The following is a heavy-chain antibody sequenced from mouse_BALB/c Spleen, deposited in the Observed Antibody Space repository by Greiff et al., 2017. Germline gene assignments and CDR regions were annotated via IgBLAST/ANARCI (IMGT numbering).Heavy chain of an antibody. CDR3: ARQGVDSSGYEYLDY. J-gene: IGHJ2*01. V-gene: IGHV5-12-1*01. D-gene: IGHD3-2*01. CDR2: ISSGGGST. CDR1: GFAFSSYD. Sequence: EVKLVESGGGLVKPGGSLKLSCAASGFAFSSYDMSWVRQTPEKRLEWVAYISSGGGSTYYPDTVKGRFTISRDNAKNTLYLQMSSLKSEDTAMYYCARQGVDSSGYEYLDYWGQGTTLTVSS.